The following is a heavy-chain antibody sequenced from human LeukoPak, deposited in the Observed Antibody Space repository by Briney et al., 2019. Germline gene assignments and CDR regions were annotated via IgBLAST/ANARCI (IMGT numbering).Heavy chain of an antibody. CDR2: ISWNGGST. J-gene: IGHJ4*02. CDR3: ARFNYDYVWGGYRSAYFDY. V-gene: IGHV3-20*04. D-gene: IGHD3-16*02. Sequence: GGSLRLSCVASEFTFDDYGMNWVRQAPGKGLEWVSRISWNGGSTTYADSVKGRFTISRDNAKNSLYLLMNSLRAEDTAVYYCARFNYDYVWGGYRSAYFDYWGQGTLVTVSS. CDR1: EFTFDDYG.